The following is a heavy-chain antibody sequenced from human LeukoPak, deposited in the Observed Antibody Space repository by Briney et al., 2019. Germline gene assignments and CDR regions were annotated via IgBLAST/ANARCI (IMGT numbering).Heavy chain of an antibody. J-gene: IGHJ6*02. D-gene: IGHD2-2*01. Sequence: SETLSLTCTVSGGSISSYYWSWIRQPPRKGLEWIGEINHSGSTNYNPSLKSRVTISVDTSKNQFSLKLSSVTAADTAVYYCARVVPAYYYYGMDVWGQGTTVTVSS. V-gene: IGHV4-34*01. CDR2: INHSGST. CDR1: GGSISSYY. CDR3: ARVVPAYYYYGMDV.